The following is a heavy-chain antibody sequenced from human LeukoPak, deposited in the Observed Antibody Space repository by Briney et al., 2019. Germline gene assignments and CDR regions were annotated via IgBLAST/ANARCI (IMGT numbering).Heavy chain of an antibody. CDR1: EMSFSAYY. V-gene: IGHV4-34*01. CDR2: INYGGST. D-gene: IGHD6-19*01. CDR3: ARGFPPGSGSRGSYALDV. J-gene: IGHJ3*01. Sequence: SETLSLTCAVSEMSFSAYYWNWIRQSPGKGLEWIGEINYGGSTKYTPSLEGRGTILIDTSKNQFSLKLTSVIAADTAVYYCARGFPPGSGSRGSYALDVWGQGTMVTVSS.